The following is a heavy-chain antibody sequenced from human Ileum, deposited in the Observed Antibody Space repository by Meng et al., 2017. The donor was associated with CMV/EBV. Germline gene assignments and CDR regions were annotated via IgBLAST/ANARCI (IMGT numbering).Heavy chain of an antibody. Sequence: SISSGVYYWSWIRQHPGKVLEWIGSIYYSGSTYYNPSLMSRGTISVDTSKNQFSLKLSSVTAADTAVYYCARGLGYCSGGTCSPLDYWGQGTLVTVSS. CDR2: IYYSGST. V-gene: IGHV4-31*02. D-gene: IGHD2-15*01. CDR1: SISSGVYY. J-gene: IGHJ4*02. CDR3: ARGLGYCSGGTCSPLDY.